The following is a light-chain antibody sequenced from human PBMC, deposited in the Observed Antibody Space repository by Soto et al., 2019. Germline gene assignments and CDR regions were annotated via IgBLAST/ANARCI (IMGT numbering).Light chain of an antibody. Sequence: EDVLTQSPGTLSLSPGERATLSCRASQSVSSPYLAWYQQRPGQAPRLLIYGTSTRDTGIPDRFSVSGSETDFTLTINRLEPEDFAVYYCQQYAYSPRTFGQGTKVEFK. CDR3: QQYAYSPRT. CDR2: GTS. CDR1: QSVSSPY. J-gene: IGKJ1*01. V-gene: IGKV3-20*01.